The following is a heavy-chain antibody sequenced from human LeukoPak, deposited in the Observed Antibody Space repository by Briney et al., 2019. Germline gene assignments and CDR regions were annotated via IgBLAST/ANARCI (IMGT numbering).Heavy chain of an antibody. Sequence: GASVKVSCKASGYTYTTYGISWVRQAPGQGLEWMGWINAYSGNTDYTQNLQGRLTMSTDTSTTTAYMELRSLRSDDTAVYYCVFGECSSTSCYPRRDPWGQGTLVTVSS. D-gene: IGHD2-2*01. J-gene: IGHJ5*02. CDR2: INAYSGNT. CDR3: VFGECSSTSCYPRRDP. CDR1: GYTYTTYG. V-gene: IGHV1-18*01.